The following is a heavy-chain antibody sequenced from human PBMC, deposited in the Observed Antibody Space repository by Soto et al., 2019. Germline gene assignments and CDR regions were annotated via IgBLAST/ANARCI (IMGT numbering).Heavy chain of an antibody. CDR1: GFTFSNAW. J-gene: IGHJ4*02. Sequence: GGSLRLSCAASGFTFSNAWMSRVRQAPGKGLEWVGRIKSKTDGGTTDYAAPVKGRFTISRDDSKNTLYLQMNSLKTEDTAVYYCTTALLGGLLVGATYGFFDYWGQGTLVTVSS. D-gene: IGHD1-26*01. CDR2: IKSKTDGGTT. V-gene: IGHV3-15*01. CDR3: TTALLGGLLVGATYGFFDY.